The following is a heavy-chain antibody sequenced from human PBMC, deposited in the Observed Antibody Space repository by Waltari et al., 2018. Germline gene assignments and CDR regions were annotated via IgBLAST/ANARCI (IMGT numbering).Heavy chain of an antibody. Sequence: EVPLVESGGGLVQPGGSLRLSCAASGFTFSSYWMSWVRRAPGKGLEWVANIKQDGSEKYYVDSVKGRFTISRDNSKNTLYLQMNSLRAEDTAVYYCASGDSKTAEDAFDIWGQGTMVTVSS. V-gene: IGHV3-7*02. CDR2: IKQDGSEK. J-gene: IGHJ3*02. D-gene: IGHD2-21*01. CDR3: ASGDSKTAEDAFDI. CDR1: GFTFSSYW.